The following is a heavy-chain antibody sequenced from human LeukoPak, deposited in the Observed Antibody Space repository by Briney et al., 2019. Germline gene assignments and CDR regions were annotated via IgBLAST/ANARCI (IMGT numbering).Heavy chain of an antibody. Sequence: PGGSLRLSCVASGFTFSSYWMSWVRQAPGKGLECVANIKQDGSEKYYVDSVKGRFTISRDNAKNSLYLQMNSLRAEDTAVYYCARDRQWYYDILTGYPSSNWFDPWGQGTLVTVSS. V-gene: IGHV3-7*01. CDR2: IKQDGSEK. J-gene: IGHJ5*02. CDR3: ARDRQWYYDILTGYPSSNWFDP. CDR1: GFTFSSYW. D-gene: IGHD3-9*01.